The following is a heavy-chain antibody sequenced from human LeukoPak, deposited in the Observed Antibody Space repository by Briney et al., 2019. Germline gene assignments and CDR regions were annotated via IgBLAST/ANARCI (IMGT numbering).Heavy chain of an antibody. CDR1: GDSITSGRYC. Sequence: SQTLSLTCTVSGDSITSGRYCWAWIRQHPEKGLEWIGYIYYTGGTHYNPSLKSRLTISVDTSENQFSLKMRSVTAADTAIYYCARAPGAFDIWGQGTMVTVSS. CDR2: IYYTGGT. V-gene: IGHV4-31*03. CDR3: ARAPGAFDI. J-gene: IGHJ3*02.